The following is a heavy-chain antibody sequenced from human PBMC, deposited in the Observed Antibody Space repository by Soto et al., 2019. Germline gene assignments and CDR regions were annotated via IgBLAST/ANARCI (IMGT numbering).Heavy chain of an antibody. CDR3: TRNLYGMDV. Sequence: SQTLSLTCAISGDSVSSNRAALNWIRQSPSRGLEWLGRTYYRSKWYNDYAVSVKSRITINPDTSKNQFSLHLTSVSPEDTAVYYCTRNLYGMDVWGQGTTVTV. CDR1: GDSVSSNRAA. V-gene: IGHV6-1*01. J-gene: IGHJ6*02. CDR2: TYYRSKWYN.